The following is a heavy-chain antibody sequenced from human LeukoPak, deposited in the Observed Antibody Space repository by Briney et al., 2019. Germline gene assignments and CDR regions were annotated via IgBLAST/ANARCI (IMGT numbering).Heavy chain of an antibody. Sequence: SETLSLTCTVSGGSISSSSYYWGWIRQPPGKGLEWIGSIYYSGSTYYNPSLKSRVTISVDTSKNQFSLRLSSVTAADTADYYCARAQGNGLIDFWGQGTLVTVSS. D-gene: IGHD3/OR15-3a*01. CDR2: IYYSGST. CDR3: ARAQGNGLIDF. CDR1: GGSISSSSYY. V-gene: IGHV4-39*01. J-gene: IGHJ4*02.